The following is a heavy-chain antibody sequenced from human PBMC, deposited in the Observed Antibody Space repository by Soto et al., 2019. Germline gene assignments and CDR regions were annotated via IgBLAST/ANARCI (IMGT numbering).Heavy chain of an antibody. CDR1: GGTLNNYS. Sequence: GASVKVSCKASGGTLNNYSINWVRQAPGQGLEWMGGILPVSAPPDYAQKFQGRVSITADHSTSTVYMELSRLKSDDTAVYFCATDSNYDVSNSFWGQGTLVNVSS. D-gene: IGHD3-3*01. V-gene: IGHV1-69*13. CDR2: ILPVSAPP. CDR3: ATDSNYDVSNSF. J-gene: IGHJ4*02.